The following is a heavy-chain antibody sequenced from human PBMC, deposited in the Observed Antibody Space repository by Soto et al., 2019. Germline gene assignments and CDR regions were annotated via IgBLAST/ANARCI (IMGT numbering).Heavy chain of an antibody. CDR3: AKDYVTVTPQYSRLSAV. D-gene: IGHD6-6*01. V-gene: IGHV3-23*01. CDR1: GFTSGTYA. Sequence: DVQLLESGGRLVQPGGSLTVSCAASGFTSGTYAITWVRQAPEKGLEWVSAISETSRATYYADSVRGRFIISRDISKNTVYLQMNSLRAEDTAIYYCAKDYVTVTPQYSRLSAVWGQGTMVTVSS. CDR2: ISETSRAT. J-gene: IGHJ3*01.